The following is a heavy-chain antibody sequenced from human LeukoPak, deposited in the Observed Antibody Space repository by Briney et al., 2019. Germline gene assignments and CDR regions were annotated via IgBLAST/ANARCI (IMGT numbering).Heavy chain of an antibody. Sequence: GGSLRLSCAASGFTFSSYAMHWVRQAPGKGLEYVSAINSNGGNRHYADSVKGRFSISRDNSKNTLCLQMGSLRVEDMAVYYCARARLIGSSSASYQYYYLDVWGKGTKVTVSS. CDR2: INSNGGNR. CDR3: ARARLIGSSSASYQYYYLDV. D-gene: IGHD6-6*01. V-gene: IGHV3-64*02. J-gene: IGHJ6*03. CDR1: GFTFSSYA.